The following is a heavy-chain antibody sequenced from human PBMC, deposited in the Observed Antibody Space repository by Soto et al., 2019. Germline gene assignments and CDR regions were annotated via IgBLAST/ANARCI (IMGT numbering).Heavy chain of an antibody. Sequence: QVQLVQSGAEVKKPGSSVKVSCKTSGVSFNNNGIGWVRQAPGHGLEWMGGVSPPFRTSNYARKFQGRISFTADASTGTVNMELSSLTSEDTAQYYCARVLYYGSGSYCPYGMDVWGQGTTVSVSS. J-gene: IGHJ6*02. CDR3: ARVLYYGSGSYCPYGMDV. V-gene: IGHV1-69*01. D-gene: IGHD3-10*01. CDR1: GVSFNNNG. CDR2: VSPPFRTS.